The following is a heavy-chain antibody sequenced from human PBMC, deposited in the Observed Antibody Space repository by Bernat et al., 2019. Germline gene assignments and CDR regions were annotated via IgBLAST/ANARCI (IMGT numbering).Heavy chain of an antibody. J-gene: IGHJ3*02. V-gene: IGHV3-21*01. CDR1: GFTFSSYS. Sequence: EVQLVESGGGLVKPGGSLRLSCAASGFTFSSYSMNWVRQAPGKGLEWVSSISSSSSYIYCADSVKGRFTISRDNAKNSLYLQMNSLRAEDTAVYYCARNRYSYGFLDAFDIWGQGTMVTVSS. CDR3: ARNRYSYGFLDAFDI. D-gene: IGHD5-18*01. CDR2: ISSSSSYI.